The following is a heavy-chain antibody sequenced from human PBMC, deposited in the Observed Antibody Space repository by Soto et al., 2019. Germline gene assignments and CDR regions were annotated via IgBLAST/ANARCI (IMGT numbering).Heavy chain of an antibody. Sequence: GGSLRLSCAASGFTFSDYYMSWIRQAPGKGLEWVSYISSSGSTIYYADSVKGRFTISRDNAKNSLYLQMNSLRAEDTAVYYCARDGGFDCSSTSCYTLRHLGGMDVWGQGTTVTVSS. CDR1: GFTFSDYY. CDR2: ISSSGSTI. V-gene: IGHV3-11*01. CDR3: ARDGGFDCSSTSCYTLRHLGGMDV. D-gene: IGHD2-2*02. J-gene: IGHJ6*02.